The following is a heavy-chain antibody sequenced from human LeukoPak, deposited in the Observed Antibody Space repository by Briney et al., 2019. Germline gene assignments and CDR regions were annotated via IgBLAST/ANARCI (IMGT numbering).Heavy chain of an antibody. CDR2: INHSGST. CDR1: GGSFSGYY. Sequence: SETLSLTCAVYGGSFSGYYWSWIRQPPGKGLEWIGEINHSGSTNYNPSLKSRVTISVDTSKNQFSLKLSSVTAADTAVYYCARVPLRYFDWPGSRAYYFDYWGQGTLVTVSS. J-gene: IGHJ4*02. CDR3: ARVPLRYFDWPGSRAYYFDY. D-gene: IGHD3-9*01. V-gene: IGHV4-34*01.